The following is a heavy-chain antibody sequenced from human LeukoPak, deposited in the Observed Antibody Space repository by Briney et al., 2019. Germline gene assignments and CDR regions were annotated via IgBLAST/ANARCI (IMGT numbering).Heavy chain of an antibody. Sequence: GGSLRLSCAASGFTFSSYAMSWVRQAPGKGLEWVSIISGSGGSTYYADSVKGRFTISRDNSKNTLYLQMNSLRAEDTAIYYCAKKGYYDGSGYYMYYLDHWGQGTLVTVSS. CDR3: AKKGYYDGSGYYMYYLDH. V-gene: IGHV3-23*01. CDR2: ISGSGGST. J-gene: IGHJ4*02. CDR1: GFTFSSYA. D-gene: IGHD3-22*01.